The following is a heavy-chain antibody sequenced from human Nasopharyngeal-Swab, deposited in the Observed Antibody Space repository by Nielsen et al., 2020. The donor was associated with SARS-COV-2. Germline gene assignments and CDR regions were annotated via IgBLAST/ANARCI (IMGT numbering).Heavy chain of an antibody. V-gene: IGHV1-8*03. D-gene: IGHD5-12*01. CDR2: MNPNSDNT. CDR1: AYTFTIYE. CDR3: ARRRGYSAYDYGMDV. J-gene: IGHJ6*02. Sequence: ASVKVSCKASAYTFTIYEINWVRQATGQGLEWMGWMNPNSDNTGYAQKFQGRVTITMNTSISTAYMELSSLRSEDTAVYYCARRRGYSAYDYGMDVWGQGTTVTVSS.